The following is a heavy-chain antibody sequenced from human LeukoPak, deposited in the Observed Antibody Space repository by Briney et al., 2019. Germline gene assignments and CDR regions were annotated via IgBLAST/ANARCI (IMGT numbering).Heavy chain of an antibody. D-gene: IGHD2-15*01. V-gene: IGHV1-2*02. J-gene: IGHJ4*02. Sequence: ASVKVSCKASGYTFTGYYMHWVRQAPGQGLEWMGWINPNSGGTNHAQKFQGRVTMTRDTSISTAYMELSRLRSDDTAVYYCARSPVVVVAASYYWGQGTLVTVSS. CDR1: GYTFTGYY. CDR2: INPNSGGT. CDR3: ARSPVVVVAASYY.